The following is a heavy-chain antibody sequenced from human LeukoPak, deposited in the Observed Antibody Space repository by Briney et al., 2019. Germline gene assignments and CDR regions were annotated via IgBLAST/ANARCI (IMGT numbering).Heavy chain of an antibody. J-gene: IGHJ6*03. CDR1: GYSISSGYY. V-gene: IGHV4-38-2*02. CDR2: IYHSGST. CDR3: ARNSSSWFVYYYYYMDV. Sequence: PSETLSLTCTVSGYSISSGYYWGWIRQPPGKGLEWIGSIYHSGSTYYNPSLKSRVTISVDTSKNQFSLKLSSVTAADAAVYYCARNSSSWFVYYYYYMDVWGKGTTVTVSS. D-gene: IGHD6-13*01.